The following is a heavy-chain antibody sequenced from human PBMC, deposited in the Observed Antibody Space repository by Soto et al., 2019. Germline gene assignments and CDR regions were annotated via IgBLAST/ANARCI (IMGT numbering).Heavy chain of an antibody. CDR1: GDSISSSTYY. V-gene: IGHV4-39*01. D-gene: IGHD4-17*01. Sequence: QVQLQESGPGLVKHSETLSLTCTVSGDSISSSTYYWGWIRQPTGRGLAWIATIFSTETTHYNTSLKSPVTISGDTSKNQFSLNLYFVTASDTAIYYCARHDYGDGFSYWGQGTPVTVSS. J-gene: IGHJ4*02. CDR2: IFSTETT. CDR3: ARHDYGDGFSY.